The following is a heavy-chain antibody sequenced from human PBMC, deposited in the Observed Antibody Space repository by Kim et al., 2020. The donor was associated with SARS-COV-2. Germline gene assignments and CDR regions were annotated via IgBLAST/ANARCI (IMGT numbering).Heavy chain of an antibody. CDR3: ARVKRFFDLSHYYYGMDL. D-gene: IGHD3-9*01. J-gene: IGHJ6*02. V-gene: IGHV1-69*13. CDR2: IIPIFGAA. Sequence: SVKVSCKASRGTFSSYTVNWVRQAPGQGLEWMGGIIPIFGAANYAHQFQGRVTITADDSSTTAYMELQSLTIEDSAIYYCARVKRFFDLSHYYYGMDLWGQGTTVTVS. CDR1: RGTFSSYT.